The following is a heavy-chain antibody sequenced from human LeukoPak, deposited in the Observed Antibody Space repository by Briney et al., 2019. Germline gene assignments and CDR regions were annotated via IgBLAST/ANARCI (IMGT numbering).Heavy chain of an antibody. V-gene: IGHV4-61*02. D-gene: IGHD3-9*01. CDR2: IQTSGST. Sequence: SETLSLTCTVSGGAISSGSYFWSWIRQPAGIGLEWIGRIQTSGSTNYSPSLKSRVTISIDTSQNQFSLKLSSVTAADTAVYYCARAPHYDILTGYYAEGWFDPWGQGTLVTVSS. CDR3: ARAPHYDILTGYYAEGWFDP. CDR1: GGAISSGSYF. J-gene: IGHJ5*02.